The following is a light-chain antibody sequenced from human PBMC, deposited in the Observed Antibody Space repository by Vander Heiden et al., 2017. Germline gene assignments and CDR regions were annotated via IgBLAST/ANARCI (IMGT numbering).Light chain of an antibody. V-gene: IGKV1-39*01. J-gene: IGKJ4*01. Sequence: DIQMTQSLSSLAASVGDRVTITCRASQNINKDLNWYQQKPGQAPKLLIYAASSLEDGVPARFGGSGSGTDFTLTLISLQPEDFATYFCQQSFNTPLTFGGRTRVEIK. CDR1: QNINKD. CDR3: QQSFNTPLT. CDR2: AAS.